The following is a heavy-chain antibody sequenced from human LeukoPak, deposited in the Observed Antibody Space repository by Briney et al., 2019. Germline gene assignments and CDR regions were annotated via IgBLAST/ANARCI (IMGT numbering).Heavy chain of an antibody. CDR1: GGSFSGYY. CDR2: IYYSGST. V-gene: IGHV4-59*08. D-gene: IGHD1-26*01. J-gene: IGHJ6*02. Sequence: SETLSLTCAVYGGSFSGYYWSWIRQPPGKGLEWIGYIYYSGSTNYNPSLKSRVTISVDTSKNQFSLKLSSVTAADTAVYYCARQAGWWELPRYYYYGMDVWGQGTTVTVSS. CDR3: ARQAGWWELPRYYYYGMDV.